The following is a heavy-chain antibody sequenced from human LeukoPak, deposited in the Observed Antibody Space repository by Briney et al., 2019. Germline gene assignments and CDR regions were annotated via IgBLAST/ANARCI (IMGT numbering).Heavy chain of an antibody. CDR1: GGSISSGSYY. CDR3: ARDSSSWYYFDY. D-gene: IGHD6-13*01. CDR2: TYYSGST. V-gene: IGHV4-61*01. J-gene: IGHJ4*02. Sequence: SQTLSLTCTVSGGSISSGSYYWSWIRQPPGRGLEWIGYTYYSGSTNYNPSLKSRVTISVDTSKNQFSLKLSSVTAADTAVYYCARDSSSWYYFDYWGQGTLVTVSS.